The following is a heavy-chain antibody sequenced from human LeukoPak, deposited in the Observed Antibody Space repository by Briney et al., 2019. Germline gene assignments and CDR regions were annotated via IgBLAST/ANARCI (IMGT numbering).Heavy chain of an antibody. CDR2: ISGGGGNT. CDR1: GFTFSSYA. V-gene: IGHV3-23*01. D-gene: IGHD6-6*01. J-gene: IGHJ6*03. CDR3: AKHGSSSGYYYYYMDV. Sequence: TGGSLRLSCTASGFTFSSYAVSWVRQAPGKGLEWVSAISGGGGNTYYADSVKGRFTISRDNSKNTPYLQMNSLRAEDTAVYYCAKHGSSSGYYYYYMDVWGKGTTATVSS.